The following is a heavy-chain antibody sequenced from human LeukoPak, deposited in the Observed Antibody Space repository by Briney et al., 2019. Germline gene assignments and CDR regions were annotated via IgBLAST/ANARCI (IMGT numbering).Heavy chain of an antibody. D-gene: IGHD1-1*01. Sequence: SETLSLTCAVYGGSFSGYYWSWIRQPPGKGLEWIGTVNYSGTTYYNPSLKSRVTISLDTSKNQFSLNLNSVTVADTAMYYCARHPTGSHYRFDYWGQGTLVTVSS. CDR1: GGSFSGYY. CDR3: ARHPTGSHYRFDY. CDR2: VNYSGTT. V-gene: IGHV4-34*01. J-gene: IGHJ4*02.